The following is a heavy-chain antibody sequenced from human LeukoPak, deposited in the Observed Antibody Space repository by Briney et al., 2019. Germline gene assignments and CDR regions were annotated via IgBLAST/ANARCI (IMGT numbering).Heavy chain of an antibody. J-gene: IGHJ3*02. CDR3: AKDQGSAFDI. Sequence: GGSLRLSCAASGFTFSYYAMSWVRQAPGKGLEWVSTISGSGGRTYYADSVKGRFTISRDNSKNTLHLQMNSLRAEDTAIYYCAKDQGSAFDIWGQGTMVTVSS. CDR2: ISGSGGRT. V-gene: IGHV3-23*01. CDR1: GFTFSYYA. D-gene: IGHD3-10*01.